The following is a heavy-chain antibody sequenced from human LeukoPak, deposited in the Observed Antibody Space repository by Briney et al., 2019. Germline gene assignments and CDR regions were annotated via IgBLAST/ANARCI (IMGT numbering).Heavy chain of an antibody. Sequence: PGGSLRLSCAASGFTFSSYEMNWVRQAPGKGLEWVSYISSSGSTIYYADSVKGRFTISRDNAKNSLYLQMNSLRAEDTTVYHCARGFNDYVWGSYRYIDYWGQGTLVTVSS. D-gene: IGHD3-16*02. CDR2: ISSSGSTI. V-gene: IGHV3-48*03. CDR1: GFTFSSYE. J-gene: IGHJ4*02. CDR3: ARGFNDYVWGSYRYIDY.